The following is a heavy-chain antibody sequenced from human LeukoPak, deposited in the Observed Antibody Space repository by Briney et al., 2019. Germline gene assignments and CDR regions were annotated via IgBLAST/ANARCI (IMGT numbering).Heavy chain of an antibody. CDR3: AIRPITGTTADAFDI. CDR2: IYYSGST. V-gene: IGHV4-30-4*08. J-gene: IGHJ3*02. CDR1: GGFISSGGYY. D-gene: IGHD1-7*01. Sequence: SETLSLTCTVSGGFISSGGYYWSWIRQPPGKGLEWIGYIYYSGSTYYNPSLKSRVTISVDTSKNQFSLKLSSVTAADTAVYYCAIRPITGTTADAFDIWGQGTMVTVSS.